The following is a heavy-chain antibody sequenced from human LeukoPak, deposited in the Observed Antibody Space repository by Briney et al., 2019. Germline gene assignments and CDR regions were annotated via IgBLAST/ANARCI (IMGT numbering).Heavy chain of an antibody. D-gene: IGHD2-21*02. CDR3: ARGAYCSVVCVSSDSFDI. Sequence: ASMKVSCKAFGYTFINYGVSWVRQAPGQGLEWMGWISAYNGNTNYAQNLQGRVTMSTDTPTNTAYLELRTLTSDDTAVYYCARGAYCSVVCVSSDSFDIWGQGTMVSVSS. CDR1: GYTFINYG. J-gene: IGHJ3*02. V-gene: IGHV1-18*01. CDR2: ISAYNGNT.